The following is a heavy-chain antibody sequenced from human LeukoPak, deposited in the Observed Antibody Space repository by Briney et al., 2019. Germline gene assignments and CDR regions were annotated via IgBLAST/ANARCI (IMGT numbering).Heavy chain of an antibody. J-gene: IGHJ4*02. CDR1: GFTISNYW. CDR2: ITDNGDRT. CDR3: VRDYRATYSFDY. V-gene: IGHV3-64*02. Sequence: GGSLRLSCAASGFTISNYWMSWVRQAPGKGLEYVSTITDNGDRTYHADSVKGRFTISRDNSKDTLYLQMGSLRAEDTAVYYCVRDYRATYSFDYWGQGTLVTVSS. D-gene: IGHD3-16*02.